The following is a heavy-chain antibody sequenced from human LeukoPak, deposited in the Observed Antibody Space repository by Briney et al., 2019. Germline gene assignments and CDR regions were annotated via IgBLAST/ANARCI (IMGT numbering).Heavy chain of an antibody. CDR2: ISAYNGNT. D-gene: IGHD6-19*01. Sequence: ASVKVSCKASGFTFTSYGISWVRQAPGQGLEWMGWISAYNGNTNYAQKLQGRVTMTTDTSTSTAYMELRSLRSDDTAVYYCARDHKIGYSSGLTYWGQGTLVTVSS. V-gene: IGHV1-18*01. J-gene: IGHJ4*02. CDR1: GFTFTSYG. CDR3: ARDHKIGYSSGLTY.